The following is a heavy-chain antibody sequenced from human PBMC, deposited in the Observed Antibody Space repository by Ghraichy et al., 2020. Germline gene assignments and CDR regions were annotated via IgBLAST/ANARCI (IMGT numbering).Heavy chain of an antibody. CDR1: GYTFTSYG. J-gene: IGHJ5*02. Sequence: ASVKVSCKASGYTFTSYGISWVRQAPGQGLEWMGWISAYNGNTNYAQKLQGRVTMTTDTSTSTAYMELRSLRSDDTAVYYCARGKGVVVVAAPSNWFDPWGQGTLVTVSS. D-gene: IGHD2-15*01. V-gene: IGHV1-18*01. CDR3: ARGKGVVVVAAPSNWFDP. CDR2: ISAYNGNT.